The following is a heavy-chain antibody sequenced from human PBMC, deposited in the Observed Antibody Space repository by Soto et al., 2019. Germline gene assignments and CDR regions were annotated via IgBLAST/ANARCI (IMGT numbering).Heavy chain of an antibody. CDR1: GGSISSYY. J-gene: IGHJ6*02. V-gene: IGHV4-59*01. D-gene: IGHD2-2*01. Sequence: SETLSLTCTVSGGSISSYYWSWIRQPPGKGLEWIGYIYYSGSTNYNPSLKSRVTISVDTSKNQFSLKLSSVTAADTAVYYCARAVVVPAATSGRYYYYYYGMDVWGQGTTVTVSS. CDR2: IYYSGST. CDR3: ARAVVVPAATSGRYYYYYYGMDV.